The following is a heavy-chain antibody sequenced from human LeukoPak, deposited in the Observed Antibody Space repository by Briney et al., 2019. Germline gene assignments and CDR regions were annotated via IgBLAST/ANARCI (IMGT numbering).Heavy chain of an antibody. V-gene: IGHV5-51*01. J-gene: IGHJ3*02. D-gene: IGHD4-23*01. Sequence: GEALKISCKGSGYTFSNYWIGWVRQMPGKGLEWMGIIYPADSATTYSPSFRGQVTISPDKSINTAYLQWSSLKASDTAMYYCARRPPPVVTLSRDALHIWGQGTMVTVSS. CDR3: ARRPPPVVTLSRDALHI. CDR1: GYTFSNYW. CDR2: IYPADSAT.